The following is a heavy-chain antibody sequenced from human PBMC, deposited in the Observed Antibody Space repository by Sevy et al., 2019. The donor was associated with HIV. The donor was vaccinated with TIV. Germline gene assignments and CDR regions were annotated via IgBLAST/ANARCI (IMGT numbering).Heavy chain of an antibody. V-gene: IGHV3-23*01. Sequence: GGSLRLSCAVSGFSFDSYGMTWVRQAPGKGLEWVSAISGSGTRTYYADSVKGRFIISRDNSKNTLDLQMNSLRAEDTANYYLAKGRGGHYDPDEIAYYFYYYNMDVWGKGTTVTVSS. J-gene: IGHJ6*03. CDR3: AKGRGGHYDPDEIAYYFYYYNMDV. CDR2: ISGSGTRT. D-gene: IGHD3-22*01. CDR1: GFSFDSYG.